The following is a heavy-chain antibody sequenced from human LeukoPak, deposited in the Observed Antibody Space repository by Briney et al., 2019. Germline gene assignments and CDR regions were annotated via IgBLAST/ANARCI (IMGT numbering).Heavy chain of an antibody. J-gene: IGHJ6*03. V-gene: IGHV4-59*01. CDR1: GGSISSYY. CDR3: ARGYLTEGGATARRVHYMDV. CDR2: IYYSGGT. D-gene: IGHD5-12*01. Sequence: PSETLSLTCTVSGGSISSYYWSWIRQPPGKGLEWIGDIYYSGGTTYNPSLKSRVTISVDTSKNQFSLKLSSVTAADTAVYYCARGYLTEGGATARRVHYMDVWGKGTTVTVSS.